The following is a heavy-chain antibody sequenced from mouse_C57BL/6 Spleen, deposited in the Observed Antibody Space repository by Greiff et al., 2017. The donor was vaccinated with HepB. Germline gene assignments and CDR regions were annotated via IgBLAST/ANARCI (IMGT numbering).Heavy chain of an antibody. V-gene: IGHV3-6*01. D-gene: IGHD2-3*01. J-gene: IGHJ3*01. CDR1: GYSITSGYY. CDR2: ISYDGSN. Sequence: ESGPGLVKPSQSLSLTCSVTGYSITSGYYWTWIRQFPGNQLEWMGYISYDGSNNYNPSLKNRISITRDTSKNQFFLKLNSVTTEDTATYYCARDLGTTSGAWFAYWGQGTLVTVSA. CDR3: ARDLGTTSGAWFAY.